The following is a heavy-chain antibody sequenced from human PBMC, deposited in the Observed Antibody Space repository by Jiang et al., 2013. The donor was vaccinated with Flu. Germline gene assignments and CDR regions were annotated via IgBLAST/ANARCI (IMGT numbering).Heavy chain of an antibody. V-gene: IGHV3-30-3*01. Sequence: QLVESGGGVVQPGRSLRLSCAASGFTFSSYAMHWVRQAPGKGLEWVAVISYDGSNKYYADSVKGRFTISRDNSKNTLYLQMNSLRAEDTAVYYCASRPGEGSFGYWGQGTLVTVSS. CDR3: ASRPGEGSFGY. CDR1: GFTFSSYA. D-gene: IGHD3-16*01. CDR2: ISYDGSNK. J-gene: IGHJ4*02.